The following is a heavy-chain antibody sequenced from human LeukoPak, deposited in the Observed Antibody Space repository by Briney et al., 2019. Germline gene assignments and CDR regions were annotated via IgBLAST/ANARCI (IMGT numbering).Heavy chain of an antibody. Sequence: GGSLRLSCAASGFTFNTYTMNWVRQAPGKGLEWVSYISGSSGIIDYADSVRGRFTISRDNAKNSLYLQMNSLRAEDTAVYYCARDDGAFDIWGQGTMVTVSS. CDR3: ARDDGAFDI. J-gene: IGHJ3*02. V-gene: IGHV3-48*01. CDR2: ISGSSGII. CDR1: GFTFNTYT.